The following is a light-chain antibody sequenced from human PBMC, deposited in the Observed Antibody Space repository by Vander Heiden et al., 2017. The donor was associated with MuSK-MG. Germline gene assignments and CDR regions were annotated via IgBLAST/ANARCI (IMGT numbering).Light chain of an antibody. CDR1: QHVGDC. CDR3: QQCDSRPLS. J-gene: IGKJ4*01. Sequence: EVVLTQSPRTLSSSPGETATLSCRASQHVGDCLAWYKQKPGQTTRLLMSGASKRAPDIPGRFSGYGSGTDFTLTIHNLESEDFALYFCQQCDSRPLSFGGGTNV. CDR2: GAS. V-gene: IGKV3-11*01.